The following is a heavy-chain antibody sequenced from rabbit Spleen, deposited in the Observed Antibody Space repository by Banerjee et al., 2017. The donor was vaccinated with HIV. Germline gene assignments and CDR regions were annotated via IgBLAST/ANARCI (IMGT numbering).Heavy chain of an antibody. J-gene: IGHJ3*01. V-gene: IGHV1S45*01. CDR2: INAATGKP. CDR3: ARAIVPWLGLTRLDL. D-gene: IGHD4-1*01. CDR1: GFSFSDREV. Sequence: QEQLVESGGGLVKPEGSLTLTCKASGFSFSDREVMCWVRQAPGKGLEWIACINAATGKPVYATWAKGRFTISRTSSTTVTLRMTSLTAADTATYFCARAIVPWLGLTRLDLWGPGTLVTVS.